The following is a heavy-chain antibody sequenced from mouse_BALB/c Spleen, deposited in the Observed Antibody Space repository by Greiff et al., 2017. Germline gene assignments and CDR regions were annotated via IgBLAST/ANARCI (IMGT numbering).Heavy chain of an antibody. V-gene: IGHV1-69*02. D-gene: IGHD2-2*01. CDR2: IDPSDSYT. CDR3: ARRMGLRGFAY. J-gene: IGHJ3*01. Sequence: QVQLQQPGAELVKPGASVKLSCKASGYTFTSYWMHWVKQRPGQGLEWIGEIDPSDSYTNYNQKFKGKATLTVDKSSSTAYMQLSSLTSEDSAVYYCARRMGLRGFAYWGQGTLVTVSA. CDR1: GYTFTSYW.